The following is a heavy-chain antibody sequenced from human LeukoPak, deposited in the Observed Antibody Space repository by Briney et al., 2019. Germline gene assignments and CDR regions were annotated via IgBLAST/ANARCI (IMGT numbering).Heavy chain of an antibody. J-gene: IGHJ3*02. CDR2: ISSSSSI. Sequence: PGGSLRLSCAASGFTFTAFTINWVRQAPGQGLEWVSSISSSSSIHFADSVKGRFTISRDNAKNSVSLQINSLRAEDTALYYCARDRHFVAFDIWGQGTMVTVSS. CDR3: ARDRHFVAFDI. CDR1: GFTFTAFT. V-gene: IGHV3-69-1*01.